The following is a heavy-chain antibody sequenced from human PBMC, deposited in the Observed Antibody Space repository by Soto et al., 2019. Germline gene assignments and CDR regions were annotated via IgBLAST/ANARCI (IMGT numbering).Heavy chain of an antibody. CDR1: GYTFTIYG. CDR3: ARQLAGIGKDY. V-gene: IGHV1-18*01. D-gene: IGHD1-1*01. J-gene: IGHJ4*02. Sequence: ASVKVSCKAAGYTFTIYGISWVRQAPGQGLEWMGWISAYNGNTNYAQKLQGRVTMTTDTSTSTAYMELRSLRSDDTAVYYCARQLAGIGKDYWGQGTLVTVSS. CDR2: ISAYNGNT.